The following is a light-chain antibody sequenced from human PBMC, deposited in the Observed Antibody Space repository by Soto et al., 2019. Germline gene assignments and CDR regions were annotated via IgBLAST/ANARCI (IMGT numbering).Light chain of an antibody. CDR3: QQRSNWPRT. CDR2: DAS. CDR1: QSVSSS. Sequence: EIVLTQSPATLSLSPGERATLSCRASQSVSSSLGWYQQIPGQAPRLLIYDASNRATGIPARFSGSGSGTDFTLTISSLEPEDFAVYYCQQRSNWPRTCGQGTKLE. V-gene: IGKV3-11*01. J-gene: IGKJ2*01.